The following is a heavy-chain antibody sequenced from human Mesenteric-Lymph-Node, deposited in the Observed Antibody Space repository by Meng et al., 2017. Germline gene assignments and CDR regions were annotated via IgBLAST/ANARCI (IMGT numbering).Heavy chain of an antibody. J-gene: IGHJ5*02. CDR2: ISYDGSNK. V-gene: IGHV3-30*01. CDR3: ARGLSSQCFNP. Sequence: QVPLVGSGGGVVQPGRSLRLSCAASGFTFSSYAMHWVRQAPGKGLEWVAVISYDGSNKYYADSVKGRFTISRDNSKNTLYLQMNSLRAEDTAVYYCARGLSSQCFNPWGQGTLVTVSS. D-gene: IGHD2-2*01. CDR1: GFTFSSYA.